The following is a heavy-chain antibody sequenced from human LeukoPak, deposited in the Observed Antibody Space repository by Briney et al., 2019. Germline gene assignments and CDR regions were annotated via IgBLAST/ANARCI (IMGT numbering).Heavy chain of an antibody. Sequence: GGSLRLSCAASGFTFSSYAMHWVRQAPGKGLEWVAVISYDGSNKYYADSEKGRFTISRDNSKNTLYLQMNSLRAEDTAVYYCAREGYYDEGDAFDIWGQGTMVTVSS. V-gene: IGHV3-30*04. CDR3: AREGYYDEGDAFDI. CDR1: GFTFSSYA. J-gene: IGHJ3*02. CDR2: ISYDGSNK. D-gene: IGHD3-22*01.